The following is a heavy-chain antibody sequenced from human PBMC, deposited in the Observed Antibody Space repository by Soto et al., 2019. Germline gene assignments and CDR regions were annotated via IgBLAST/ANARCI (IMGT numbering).Heavy chain of an antibody. CDR3: EAVSREAAADNWFDP. CDR1: GFTFPSSA. V-gene: IGHV1-58*01. D-gene: IGHD6-13*01. CDR2: IGVGSGNT. J-gene: IGHJ5*02. Sequence: SVTVSCKDSGFTFPSSAVQWVRQARGQRLEWIGWIGVGSGNTNYAQKFQERVTITRDMSTSTAYMDLSSLRAEDTDVYYCEAVSREAAADNWFDPWGQGTLVTVSS.